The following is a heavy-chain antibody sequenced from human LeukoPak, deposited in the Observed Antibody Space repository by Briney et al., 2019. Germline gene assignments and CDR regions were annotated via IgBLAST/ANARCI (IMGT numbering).Heavy chain of an antibody. Sequence: PGGSLRLSCAASGFTFSSYGMHWVRQAPGKGLEWVAVISYDGSNKYYADSVKGRFTISRDNSKNTLYLQMNSLRAEDTALYYCANGLYYYGMDVWGQGTTVTVSS. CDR1: GFTFSSYG. CDR2: ISYDGSNK. CDR3: ANGLYYYGMDV. J-gene: IGHJ6*02. V-gene: IGHV3-30*18.